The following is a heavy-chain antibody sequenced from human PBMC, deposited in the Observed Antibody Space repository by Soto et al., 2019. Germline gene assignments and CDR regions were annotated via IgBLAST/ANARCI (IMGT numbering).Heavy chain of an antibody. CDR2: ISSSSSTI. CDR1: GFTFSSYS. Sequence: EVQLVESGGGLVQPGGSLRLSCAASGFTFSSYSMNWVRQAPGKGLEWVSYISSSSSTIYYADSVKGRFTISRDNAKNSLYLQMDSLRAEDTAVYFCARHPRRIAEIRLFDPWGQGTLVTLSS. V-gene: IGHV3-48*01. D-gene: IGHD6-13*01. CDR3: ARHPRRIAEIRLFDP. J-gene: IGHJ5*02.